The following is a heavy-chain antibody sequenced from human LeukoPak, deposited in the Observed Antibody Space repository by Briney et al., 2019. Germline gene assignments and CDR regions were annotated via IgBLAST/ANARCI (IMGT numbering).Heavy chain of an antibody. J-gene: IGHJ4*02. CDR3: ARGGPAARLITFGGVTDY. CDR2: INAYNGNT. Sequence: ASVKVSCKASGYTFTSYGISWVRQAPGQGLEWMGWINAYNGNTNYAQKLQSRVTITTDTSTSTAYMELRNLRSDDTAVYYCARGGPAARLITFGGVTDYWGQGTLVTVSS. D-gene: IGHD3-16*01. CDR1: GYTFTSYG. V-gene: IGHV1-18*01.